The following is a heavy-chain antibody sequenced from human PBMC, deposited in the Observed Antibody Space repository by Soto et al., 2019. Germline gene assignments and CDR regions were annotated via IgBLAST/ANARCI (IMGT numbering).Heavy chain of an antibody. Sequence: PSETLSLTCTVSGGSISSYYWSWIRQPPGKGLEWIGYIYYSGSTNYNPSLKSRVTISVDTSKNQFSLKLSSVTAADTAVYYCASYSNYNWYMDVWGKGTTVTVSS. CDR2: IYYSGST. V-gene: IGHV4-59*08. CDR1: GGSISSYY. CDR3: ASYSNYNWYMDV. J-gene: IGHJ6*03. D-gene: IGHD4-4*01.